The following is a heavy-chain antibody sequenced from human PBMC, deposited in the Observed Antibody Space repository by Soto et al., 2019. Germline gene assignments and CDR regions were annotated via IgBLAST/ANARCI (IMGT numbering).Heavy chain of an antibody. D-gene: IGHD3-22*01. CDR1: GFTFSSYG. Sequence: GGSLRLSCAASGFTFSSYGMHWVRQAPGKGLEWVAVISYDGSNKYYADSVKGRFTISRDNSKNTLYLQMNSLRAEDTAVYYCAKDLYYDSSGYYYPWAFDIWGQGTMVTVSS. CDR2: ISYDGSNK. CDR3: AKDLYYDSSGYYYPWAFDI. V-gene: IGHV3-30*18. J-gene: IGHJ3*02.